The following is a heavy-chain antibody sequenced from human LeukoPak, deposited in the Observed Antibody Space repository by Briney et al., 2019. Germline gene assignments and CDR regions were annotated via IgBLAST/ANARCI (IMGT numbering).Heavy chain of an antibody. CDR3: ARELLGHGYNSGDFDY. CDR2: IKQDGNEK. J-gene: IGHJ4*02. CDR1: GFTFSSHW. Sequence: PGGSLRLSCAASGFTFSSHWMNWVRQAPGKGLEWVANIKQDGNEKYYVDSVKGRFTISRDNAKNSLYLQMNSLRAEDTAVYYCARELLGHGYNSGDFDYWGQGTLVTVSS. D-gene: IGHD5-24*01. V-gene: IGHV3-7*01.